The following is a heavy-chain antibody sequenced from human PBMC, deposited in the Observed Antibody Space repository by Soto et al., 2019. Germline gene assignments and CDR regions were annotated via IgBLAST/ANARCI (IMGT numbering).Heavy chain of an antibody. V-gene: IGHV4-61*01. D-gene: IGHD3-9*01. CDR2: IYYSGST. CDR1: GGSVISGSYY. CDR3: ARDQITPGYDILTGYLYYYYGMDV. Sequence: PSETLSLTCTFSGGSVISGSYYWSWIRQPPGKGLEWIGYIYYSGSTNYNPSLKSRVTISVDTSKNQFSLKLSSVTAADTAVYYCARDQITPGYDILTGYLYYYYGMDVWGQGTTVTVSS. J-gene: IGHJ6*02.